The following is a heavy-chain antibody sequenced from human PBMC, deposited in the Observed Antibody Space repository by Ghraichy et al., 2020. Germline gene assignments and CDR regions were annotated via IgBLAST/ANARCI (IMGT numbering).Heavy chain of an antibody. D-gene: IGHD2-21*02. V-gene: IGHV3-7*01. CDR1: GFAYNSYW. Sequence: GGSLRLSCAASGFAYNSYWMNWVRQAPGKGLEGVAYIKYDGSAEYYVDYVKGRFAISRDNAKNSLFLQMNSLRAEDTAVYYCARGWGRFDYWGQGTLVTVSS. CDR2: IKYDGSAE. CDR3: ARGWGRFDY. J-gene: IGHJ4*02.